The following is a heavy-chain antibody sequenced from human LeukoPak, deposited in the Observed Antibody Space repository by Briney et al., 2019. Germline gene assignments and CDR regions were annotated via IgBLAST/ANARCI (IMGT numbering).Heavy chain of an antibody. V-gene: IGHV3-48*03. CDR2: ISSSGSTI. D-gene: IGHD3-22*01. Sequence: GGSLRLSCAASGFTFSSYEMNWVRQAPGKGLECVSYISSSGSTIYYADSVKGRFTISRDNAKNSLYLQMNSLRAEDTAVYYCARDSVWYDSSNGMDVWGQGTTVTVSS. CDR1: GFTFSSYE. CDR3: ARDSVWYDSSNGMDV. J-gene: IGHJ6*02.